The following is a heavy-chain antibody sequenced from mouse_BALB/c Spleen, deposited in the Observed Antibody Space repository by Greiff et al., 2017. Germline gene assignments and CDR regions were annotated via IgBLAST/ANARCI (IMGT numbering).Heavy chain of an antibody. Sequence: EVKLMESGGGLVKPGGSLKLSCAASGFTFSSYTMSWVRQTPEKRLEWVATISSGGSYTYYPDSVKGRFTISRDNAKNTLYLQMSSLKSEDTAMYYCTREAMDYWGQGTSVTVSS. V-gene: IGHV5-6-4*01. J-gene: IGHJ4*01. CDR2: ISSGGSYT. CDR3: TREAMDY. CDR1: GFTFSSYT.